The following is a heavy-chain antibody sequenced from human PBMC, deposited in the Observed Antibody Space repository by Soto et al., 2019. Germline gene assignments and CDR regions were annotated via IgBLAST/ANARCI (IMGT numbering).Heavy chain of an antibody. CDR3: ARGNDYGDYDVPLDY. CDR1: GCTFRSYS. CDR2: ISSSSSTI. J-gene: IGHJ4*02. Sequence: GGSLRLSCAASGCTFRSYSMNWVRQTXGKGLEWVSYISSSSSTIYYADSVKGRFTISRDNAKNSLYLQMNSLRDEDTAVYYCARGNDYGDYDVPLDYWGQGTLVTVSS. D-gene: IGHD4-17*01. V-gene: IGHV3-48*02.